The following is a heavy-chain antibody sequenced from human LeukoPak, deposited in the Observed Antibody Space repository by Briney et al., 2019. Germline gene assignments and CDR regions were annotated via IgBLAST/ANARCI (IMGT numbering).Heavy chain of an antibody. CDR3: ANVPYSSSWYPGT. D-gene: IGHD6-13*01. Sequence: PGGSLRLSCVASGFIFSSNGMHWVRQAPGKGLEWVALISYDGKNKYYADSVKGRFTISRDDSMNTLYLQMNSLRAEDTALYYCANVPYSSSWYPGTWDQGTLVTVSS. CDR1: GFIFSSNG. J-gene: IGHJ5*02. V-gene: IGHV3-30*18. CDR2: ISYDGKNK.